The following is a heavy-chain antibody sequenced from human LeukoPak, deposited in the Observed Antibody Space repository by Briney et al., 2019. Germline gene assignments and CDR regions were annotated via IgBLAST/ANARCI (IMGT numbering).Heavy chain of an antibody. V-gene: IGHV3-23*01. CDR3: AKVASPSYSSSWFYFDY. CDR2: ISGSGGST. Sequence: GGSLRLSCAASGFTFSSYAMSWVRQAPGKGLEWVSAISGSGGSTYYADSVKGRFTISRDNSKNMLYLQMNSLRAEDTAVYYCAKVASPSYSSSWFYFDYWGQGTLVTVSS. CDR1: GFTFSSYA. D-gene: IGHD6-13*01. J-gene: IGHJ4*02.